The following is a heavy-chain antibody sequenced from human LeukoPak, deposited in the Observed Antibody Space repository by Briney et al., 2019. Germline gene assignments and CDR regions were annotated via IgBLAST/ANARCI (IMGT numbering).Heavy chain of an antibody. CDR1: GFTFSSYG. J-gene: IGHJ4*02. V-gene: IGHV3-30*02. Sequence: PGGSLRLSCAASGFTFSSYGMHWVRQAPGKGLEWVAFIRYDGNTKYYVDSVKGRFTISRDNSKNTLYLQMNSLRAEDTAVYYCAKRDRMYTSGSCYFDYWGQGTLVTVSS. D-gene: IGHD6-19*01. CDR2: IRYDGNTK. CDR3: AKRDRMYTSGSCYFDY.